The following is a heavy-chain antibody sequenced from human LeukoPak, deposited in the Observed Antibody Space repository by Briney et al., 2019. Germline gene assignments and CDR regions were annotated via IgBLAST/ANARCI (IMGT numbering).Heavy chain of an antibody. D-gene: IGHD3-22*01. J-gene: IGHJ4*02. CDR3: TTGRIYDSSGYYYDLLDY. Sequence: PGGSLRLSCAASGFTFSNAWMSWVRQAPGEGLEWVGRIKSKTDGGTTDYAAPVKGRFTISRDDSKNTLYLQMNSLKTEDTAVYHCTTGRIYDSSGYYYDLLDYWGQGTLVTVSS. CDR2: IKSKTDGGTT. CDR1: GFTFSNAW. V-gene: IGHV3-15*01.